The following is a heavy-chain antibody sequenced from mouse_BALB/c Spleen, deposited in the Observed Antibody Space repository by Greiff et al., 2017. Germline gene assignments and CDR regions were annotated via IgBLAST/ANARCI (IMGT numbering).Heavy chain of an antibody. Sequence: EVQLQESGPGLVKPSQSLSLTCSVTGYSITSGYYWNWIRQFPGNKLEWMGYISYDGSNNYNPSLKNRISITRDTSKNQFFLKLNSVTTEDTATYYCARDGYYGTAMDYWGQGTSVTVSS. CDR2: ISYDGSN. CDR3: ARDGYYGTAMDY. CDR1: GYSITSGYY. D-gene: IGHD1-1*01. V-gene: IGHV3-6*02. J-gene: IGHJ4*01.